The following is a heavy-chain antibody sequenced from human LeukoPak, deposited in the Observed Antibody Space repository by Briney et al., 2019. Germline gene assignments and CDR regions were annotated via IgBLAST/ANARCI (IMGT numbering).Heavy chain of an antibody. CDR3: ARGSQYYDFWSGPMGWYFDL. Sequence: SVKVSCKASGGTFISYAISWVRQAPGQGLEWMGGIIPIFGTANYAQKFQGRVTITADESTSTAYMELSSLRSEDTAVYYCARGSQYYDFWSGPMGWYFDLWGRGTLVTVSS. J-gene: IGHJ2*01. CDR1: GGTFISYA. D-gene: IGHD3-3*01. CDR2: IIPIFGTA. V-gene: IGHV1-69*01.